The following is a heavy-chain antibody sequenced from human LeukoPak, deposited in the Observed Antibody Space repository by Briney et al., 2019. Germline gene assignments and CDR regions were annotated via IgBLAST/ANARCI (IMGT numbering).Heavy chain of an antibody. Sequence: SETLSLTCTVSGGSISSSSYYWGWIRQPPGKGLEWIGSIYYSGSTYYNPSLKSRVTISVDTSKNQFSLKLSSVTAADTAVYYCARARNYYGSGSYYMFVERGLFGYWGQGTLVTVSS. D-gene: IGHD3-10*01. V-gene: IGHV4-39*07. CDR1: GGSISSSSYY. J-gene: IGHJ4*02. CDR2: IYYSGST. CDR3: ARARNYYGSGSYYMFVERGLFGY.